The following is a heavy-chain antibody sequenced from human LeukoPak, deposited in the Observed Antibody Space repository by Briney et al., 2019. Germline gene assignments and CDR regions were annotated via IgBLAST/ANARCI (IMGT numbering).Heavy chain of an antibody. V-gene: IGHV1-2*02. Sequence: ASVKVSCKTSGYIFIDYYIQWVRQAPGQGLEWMGWINPNSGGTDHAQKFQGKVTMTRDTSISTAYMELTRLRSDDTAIYYCARRALGTYSPIGYWGQGTLVTVSS. CDR3: ARRALGTYSPIGY. J-gene: IGHJ4*02. D-gene: IGHD3-10*01. CDR2: INPNSGGT. CDR1: GYIFIDYY.